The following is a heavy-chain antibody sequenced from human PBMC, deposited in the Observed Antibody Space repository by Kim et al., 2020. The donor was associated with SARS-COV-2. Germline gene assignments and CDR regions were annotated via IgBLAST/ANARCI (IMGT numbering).Heavy chain of an antibody. J-gene: IGHJ3*01. CDR3: SSLPTHIADATHAFVV. CDR1: GGYISSSRFY. D-gene: IGHD2-21*01. CDR2: IYYLGNK. V-gene: IGHV4-39*01. Sequence: SETLSLTCTVSGGYISSSRFYWGWIRQSPGKGLEWIGDIYYLGNKYYNPSLQSRVTMSVDRSADQFSLKLSSVTAADTGLYYCSSLPTHIADATHAFVV.